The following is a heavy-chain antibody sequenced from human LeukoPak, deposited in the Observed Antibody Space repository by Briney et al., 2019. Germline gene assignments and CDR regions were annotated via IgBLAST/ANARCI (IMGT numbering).Heavy chain of an antibody. CDR2: IKQDGTEK. Sequence: GGSLRLSCAASGFTFTTYWMSWVRQAPGKGLEWVANIKQDGTEKYYVDSVKGRFTISRDNAKSSLYLQMNSLRAEDTAVYYCARVSRVVAYLSSFDYWGQGTLVTVSS. J-gene: IGHJ4*02. CDR1: GFTFTTYW. D-gene: IGHD2-15*01. CDR3: ARVSRVVAYLSSFDY. V-gene: IGHV3-7*04.